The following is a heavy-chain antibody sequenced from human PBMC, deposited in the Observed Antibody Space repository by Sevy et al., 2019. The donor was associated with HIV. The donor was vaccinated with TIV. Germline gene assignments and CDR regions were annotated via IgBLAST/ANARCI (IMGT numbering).Heavy chain of an antibody. CDR2: IFSGGNT. CDR3: ARAVEDYSDSSAWDWYFDL. V-gene: IGHV3-66*01. CDR1: GFTVSGNY. D-gene: IGHD3-22*01. J-gene: IGHJ2*01. Sequence: GSLRLSCAASGFTVSGNYMSWVRQAPGKGLEWLSGIFSGGNTHFADSVKGRFTISRDNSKNTLSLQMNSLSAEDTAVYYCARAVEDYSDSSAWDWYFDLWGRGTLVTVSS.